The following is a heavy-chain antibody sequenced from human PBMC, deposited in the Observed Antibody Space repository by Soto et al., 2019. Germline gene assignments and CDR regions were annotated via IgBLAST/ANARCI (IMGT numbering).Heavy chain of an antibody. CDR1: GGSLSSYD. CDR3: ARTPVLVPAAISVRVPTGPSSENYYYYGMDV. Sequence: SETLSVTCSFSGGSLSSYDLILLRPPPGKGLEWIGYIYYSGSTNYNPSLKSRVTISVDTSKNQFSLKLSSVTAADTAVYYCARTPVLVPAAISVRVPTGPSSENYYYYGMDVWGQGTTVTVSS. CDR2: IYYSGST. D-gene: IGHD2-2*02. J-gene: IGHJ6*02. V-gene: IGHV4-59*01.